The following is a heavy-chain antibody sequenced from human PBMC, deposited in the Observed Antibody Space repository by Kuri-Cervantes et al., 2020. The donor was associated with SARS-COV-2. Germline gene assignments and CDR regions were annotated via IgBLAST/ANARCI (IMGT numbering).Heavy chain of an antibody. CDR1: GLTFSSYA. J-gene: IGHJ4*02. CDR2: ISYDGSNK. CDR3: ARGGGYDFWSGFDY. D-gene: IGHD3-3*01. Sequence: GGSLRLSCAASGLTFSSYAMYWVRQAPGKGLEWVAVISYDGSNKYYADSVKGRFTISRDNSKNTLYLQMNSLRAEDTAVYYCARGGGYDFWSGFDYWGQGTLVTVSS. V-gene: IGHV3-30-3*01.